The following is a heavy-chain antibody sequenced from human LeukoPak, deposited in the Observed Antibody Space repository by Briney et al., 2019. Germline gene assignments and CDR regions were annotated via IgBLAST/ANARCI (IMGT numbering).Heavy chain of an antibody. J-gene: IGHJ6*03. CDR1: GYTFTSYG. V-gene: IGHV1-18*01. Sequence: ASVKVSCKASGYTFTSYGISWVRQAPGQGLEWMGWISAYNGNTNYAQKLQGRVTMTTDTSTSTAYMELSSLRSEDTAVYYCATALRVVVVPAAPDPMDVWGKGTTVTVSS. CDR3: ATALRVVVVPAAPDPMDV. CDR2: ISAYNGNT. D-gene: IGHD2-2*01.